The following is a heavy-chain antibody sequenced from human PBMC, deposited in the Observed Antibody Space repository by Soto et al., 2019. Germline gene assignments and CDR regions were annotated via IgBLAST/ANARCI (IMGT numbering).Heavy chain of an antibody. CDR3: ARAPIYDYIWGSYRSGLAFDI. D-gene: IGHD3-16*02. V-gene: IGHV4-34*01. CDR2: INHSGST. J-gene: IGHJ3*02. CDR1: GGSFSGYY. Sequence: SETLSLTCAVYGGSFSGYYWSWIRQPPGKGLEWIGEINHSGSTNYNPSLKSRVTISVDTSKNQFSLKLSSVTAADTAVYYCARAPIYDYIWGSYRSGLAFDIWGQGTMVTVSS.